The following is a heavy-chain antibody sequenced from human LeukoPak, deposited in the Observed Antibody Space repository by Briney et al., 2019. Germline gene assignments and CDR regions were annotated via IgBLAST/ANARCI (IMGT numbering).Heavy chain of an antibody. D-gene: IGHD2-2*02. J-gene: IGHJ6*03. V-gene: IGHV4-34*01. CDR1: GGSFSGYY. CDR3: ARGHLYCSSTSCYTRASRYYYYMDV. Sequence: ASETLSLTCAVYGGSFSGYYWSWIRQPPGKGLEWIGEINHSGSTNYNPSLKSRVTISVDTSKNQFSLKLSSVTAADTAVYYCARGHLYCSSTSCYTRASRYYYYMDVWGKGTTVTVSS. CDR2: INHSGST.